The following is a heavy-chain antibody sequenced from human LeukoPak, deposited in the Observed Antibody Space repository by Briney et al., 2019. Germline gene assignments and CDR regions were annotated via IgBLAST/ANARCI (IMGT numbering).Heavy chain of an antibody. CDR2: ISSSSSTI. D-gene: IGHD6-6*01. V-gene: IGHV3-48*01. Sequence: GGSLRLSCAASGFTFSSYGMHWVRQAPGKGLEWVSYISSSSSTIYYADSVKGRFTISRDNAKNSLYLQMNSLRAEDTAVYYCARDEAARSYYYYMDVWGKGTTVTVSS. CDR3: ARDEAARSYYYYMDV. J-gene: IGHJ6*03. CDR1: GFTFSSYG.